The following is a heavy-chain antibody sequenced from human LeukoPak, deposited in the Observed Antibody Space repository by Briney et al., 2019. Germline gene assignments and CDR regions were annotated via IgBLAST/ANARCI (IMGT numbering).Heavy chain of an antibody. Sequence: PSETLSLTCTVSGGSISSYYWSWIRQPPGKGLEWIGYVYYSGRTNYNPSLKSRVTISVDTSKNQFSLKLSSVTAADTAVYYCARTFSESYYYYGMDVWGQGTTVAVSS. CDR3: ARTFSESYYYYGMDV. J-gene: IGHJ6*02. D-gene: IGHD1-26*01. CDR2: VYYSGRT. V-gene: IGHV4-59*01. CDR1: GGSISSYY.